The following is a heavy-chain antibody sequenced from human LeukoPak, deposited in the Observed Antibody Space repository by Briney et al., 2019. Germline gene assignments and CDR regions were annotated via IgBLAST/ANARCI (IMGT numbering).Heavy chain of an antibody. V-gene: IGHV3-23*01. CDR1: GFTFTSYA. CDR3: AKVLEQWLSKGGGFDY. D-gene: IGHD6-19*01. CDR2: ISGSGGST. Sequence: GGSLRLFCAASGFTFTSYAMSWVRQAAGKGLEWVSSISGSGGSTYYADSVKGRFTISRDNSKNTLYLQMNSLRAEETAVYYCAKVLEQWLSKGGGFDYWGQGTLVTVSS. J-gene: IGHJ4*02.